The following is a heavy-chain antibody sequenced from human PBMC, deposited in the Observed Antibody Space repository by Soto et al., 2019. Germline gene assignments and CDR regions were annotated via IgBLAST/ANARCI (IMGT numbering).Heavy chain of an antibody. J-gene: IGHJ3*01. CDR2: IKNNANSYAI. V-gene: IGHV3-72*01. CDR1: GFTFSDHY. D-gene: IGHD7-27*01. CDR3: VRVKLGPQPHKALDA. Sequence: EVQLVESGGGLVQPGGPLRLSCAASGFTFSDHYMDWVRQAPGKGLEWVARIKNNANSYAIEYAATVKGRFTISRADSKTSLYLQMNSLRTEDTAIYYCVRVKLGPQPHKALDAWGQGTMVTVSS.